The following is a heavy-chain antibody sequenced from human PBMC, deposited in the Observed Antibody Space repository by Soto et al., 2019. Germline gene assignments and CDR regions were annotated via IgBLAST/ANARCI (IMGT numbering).Heavy chain of an antibody. V-gene: IGHV1-18*01. D-gene: IGHD6-19*01. CDR2: ISAYNGNT. Sequence: QVQLVQSGAEVKKPGASVKVSCEASGYTFTSYGISWVRQAPGQGLEWMGWISAYNGNTNYAQKLQGRVTMTTDTSTSTAYMELRSLRSDDTAVYYCARDPSKYSSGWYEDAFDIWGQGTMVTVSS. CDR3: ARDPSKYSSGWYEDAFDI. J-gene: IGHJ3*02. CDR1: GYTFTSYG.